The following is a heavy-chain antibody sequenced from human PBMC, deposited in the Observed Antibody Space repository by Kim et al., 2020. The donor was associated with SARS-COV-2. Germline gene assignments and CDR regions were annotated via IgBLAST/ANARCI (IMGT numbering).Heavy chain of an antibody. CDR1: GYTLTELS. V-gene: IGHV1-24*01. J-gene: IGHJ3*02. CDR2: FDPDDDET. D-gene: IGHD3-10*02. Sequence: ASVKVSCKVSGYTLTELSMHWVRQAPGKGLEWIGGFDPDDDETIYAQSFLGRVTMTEDTSTDTAYMELSTLRSEDTAVYYCAAGSGVLPTMRGGPFDNWGQGTMVTVSS. CDR3: AAGSGVLPTMRGGPFDN.